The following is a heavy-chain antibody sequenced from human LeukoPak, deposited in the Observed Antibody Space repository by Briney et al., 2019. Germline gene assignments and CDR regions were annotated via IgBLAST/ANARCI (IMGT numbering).Heavy chain of an antibody. CDR2: IYSGGST. D-gene: IGHD3-22*01. J-gene: IGHJ4*02. Sequence: GGSLRLSCAASGFTVSSNYMSWVRQAPRKGLEWVSVIYSGGSTYYADSVKGRFTISRDNSKNNLYLQMNSLRAEDTAVYYCARGHSSGYSLGYWGQETLDTVS. CDR1: GFTVSSNY. CDR3: ARGHSSGYSLGY. V-gene: IGHV3-53*01.